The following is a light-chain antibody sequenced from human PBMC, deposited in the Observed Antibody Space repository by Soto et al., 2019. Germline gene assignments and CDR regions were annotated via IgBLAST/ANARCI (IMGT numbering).Light chain of an antibody. CDR1: QSLLYSNGFNC. Sequence: DIVMTQSPLSLSVTPGESASISCRSSQSLLYSNGFNCLDWYLQKPGQSPQLLVYMASYRASGVXDXCSGSGSGTAFTVNISTVEASDVRVYYCVEYFHSPWTFGQGTKVEIK. CDR2: MAS. V-gene: IGKV2-28*01. J-gene: IGKJ1*01. CDR3: VEYFHSPWT.